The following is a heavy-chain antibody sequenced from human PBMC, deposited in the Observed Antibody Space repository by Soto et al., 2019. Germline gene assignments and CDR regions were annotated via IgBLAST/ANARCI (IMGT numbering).Heavy chain of an antibody. CDR2: IYYSGTT. J-gene: IGHJ4*02. V-gene: IGHV4-59*01. D-gene: IGHD3-10*01. CDR3: ARESYYGSGATVVAY. CDR1: GGSISGYY. Sequence: SETLSLTCTVSGGSISGYYWSWILQPPGKGLEWIGYIYYSGTTSYNPSLNSRVTMSVDTSKNQFSLKVNSVTAADTAVYYCARESYYGSGATVVAYWGQGTLVTVS.